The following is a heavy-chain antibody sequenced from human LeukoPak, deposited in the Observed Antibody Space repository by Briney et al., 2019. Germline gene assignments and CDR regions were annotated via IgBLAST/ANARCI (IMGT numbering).Heavy chain of an antibody. Sequence: GGSLGLSCAAPGFTLNGYWMHWVRQAPGKGLVWVSRINSDGSTTSYADSVKGRFTISRDNSKNTLYLQMNSLRAEDTAVYYCAKDSSGYYYVVDYWGQGTLVTVSS. V-gene: IGHV3-74*01. CDR2: INSDGSTT. CDR3: AKDSSGYYYVVDY. CDR1: GFTLNGYW. J-gene: IGHJ4*02. D-gene: IGHD3-22*01.